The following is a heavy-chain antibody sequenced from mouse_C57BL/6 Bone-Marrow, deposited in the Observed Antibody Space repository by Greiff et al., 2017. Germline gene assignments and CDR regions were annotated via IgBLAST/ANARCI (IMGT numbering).Heavy chain of an antibody. CDR2: IDPANGNT. Sequence: EVKLQESVAELVRPGASVKLSCTASGFNIKNTYMHWVKQRPEQGLEWIGRIDPANGNTKYAPKFQGKATITADTSSNTAYLQLSSLTSEDTAIYYCARPAYYYCSSSPWYFDVWGTGTTVTVSS. CDR1: GFNIKNTY. J-gene: IGHJ1*03. V-gene: IGHV14-3*01. D-gene: IGHD1-1*01. CDR3: ARPAYYYCSSSPWYFDV.